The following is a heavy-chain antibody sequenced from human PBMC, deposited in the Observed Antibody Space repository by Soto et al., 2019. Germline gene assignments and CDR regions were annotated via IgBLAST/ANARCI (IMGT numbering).Heavy chain of an antibody. Sequence: PGGSLRLSCAASGFTFSSYAMNWVRQAPGRGLEWVSAISGSGGTTYYAGSVKGRFTTSRDNSKNTLYLQMNSLRAEDTAVYYCAKDRSYDILTGPFFQHWGQGTLVTVSS. V-gene: IGHV3-23*01. J-gene: IGHJ1*01. CDR2: ISGSGGTT. CDR1: GFTFSSYA. CDR3: AKDRSYDILTGPFFQH. D-gene: IGHD3-9*01.